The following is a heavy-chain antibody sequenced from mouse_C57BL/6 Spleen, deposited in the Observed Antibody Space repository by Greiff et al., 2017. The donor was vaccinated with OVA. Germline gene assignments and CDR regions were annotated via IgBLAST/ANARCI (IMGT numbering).Heavy chain of an antibody. CDR3: ASTAWYFDV. CDR2: IDPSDSYT. J-gene: IGHJ1*03. Sequence: VQLQQPGAELVKPGASVKLSCKASGYTFTSYWMQWVKQRPGQGLEWIGEIDPSDSYTNYNQKFKGKATLTVDTSSSTAYMQLSSLTSEDSAVYYCASTAWYFDVWGTGTTVTVSS. V-gene: IGHV1-50*01. CDR1: GYTFTSYW. D-gene: IGHD1-2*01.